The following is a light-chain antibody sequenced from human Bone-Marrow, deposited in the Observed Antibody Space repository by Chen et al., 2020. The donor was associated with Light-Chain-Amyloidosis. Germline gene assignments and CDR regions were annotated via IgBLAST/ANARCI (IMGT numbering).Light chain of an antibody. J-gene: IGLJ1*01. CDR3: SSFTSTSTYV. V-gene: IGLV2-14*01. Sequence: QSALTQPASVSGSPGQSITISCTGTSSDVGGYNYVSWYQQHPGKAPKLMIYDVSNRPSGVSNRFSGSKSGNTASLTISGLQAEDEAVYVCSSFTSTSTYVFGTGTTVTVL. CDR2: DVS. CDR1: SSDVGGYNY.